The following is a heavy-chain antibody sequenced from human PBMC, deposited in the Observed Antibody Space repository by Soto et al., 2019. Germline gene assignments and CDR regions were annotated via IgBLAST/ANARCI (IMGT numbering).Heavy chain of an antibody. V-gene: IGHV3-23*01. CDR1: GFTFSSYA. CDR3: AKDRGRGYDLFAS. Sequence: PGGSLRLSCAASGFTFSSYAMSWVRQAPGKGLEWVSAISGSGGSTFYADSVKGRFTISRDTSKNTLFLQMNSLRAEDTAVYYCAKDRGRGYDLFASWGQGTLVTVSS. CDR2: ISGSGGST. J-gene: IGHJ5*01. D-gene: IGHD5-12*01.